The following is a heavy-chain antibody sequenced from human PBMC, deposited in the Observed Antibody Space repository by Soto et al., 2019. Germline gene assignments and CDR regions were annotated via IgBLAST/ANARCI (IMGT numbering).Heavy chain of an antibody. CDR3: TSFASNGYYPQNHY. V-gene: IGHV1-69*01. J-gene: IGHJ4*02. CDR1: GGSFSSFS. Sequence: QVILAQSGAEVQKHGSSVKVSCKVSGGSFSSFSINWVRQAPGQRFEWLGGIIPILGTANFTQKFQDRVTFTADECTATAYRTLSSLTSEDTAFYYCTSFASNGYYPQNHYWGPGTQVTVSS. CDR2: IIPILGTA. D-gene: IGHD3-22*01.